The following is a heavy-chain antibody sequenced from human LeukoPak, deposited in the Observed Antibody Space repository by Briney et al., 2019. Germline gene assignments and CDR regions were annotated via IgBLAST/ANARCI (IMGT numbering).Heavy chain of an antibody. J-gene: IGHJ4*02. CDR2: IIPILGIA. D-gene: IGHD3-3*01. CDR3: ARDVYSYDSWSGYYTGEDY. CDR1: GGTFSSYA. V-gene: IGHV1-69*04. Sequence: VASVKVSCKASGGTFSSYAISWVRQAPGQGLEWMGRIIPILGIANYAQKFQGRVTITADKSTSTAYMELSSLRSEDTAVYYCARDVYSYDSWSGYYTGEDYRGQGTLVTVSS.